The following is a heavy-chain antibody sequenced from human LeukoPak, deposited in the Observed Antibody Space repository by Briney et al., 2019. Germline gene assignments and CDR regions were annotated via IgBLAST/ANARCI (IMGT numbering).Heavy chain of an antibody. CDR2: ISYDGSNK. CDR1: GFTFSSYA. J-gene: IGHJ4*02. CDR3: ARGYGDCSSTSCDTAYFDY. Sequence: GGSLRLSCAASGFTFSSYAMHWVRQAPGKGLEWVAVISYDGSNKYYADSVKGRFTISRDNSKNTLYLQMNSLRAEDTAVYYCARGYGDCSSTSCDTAYFDYWGQGTLVTVSS. D-gene: IGHD2-2*01. V-gene: IGHV3-30*04.